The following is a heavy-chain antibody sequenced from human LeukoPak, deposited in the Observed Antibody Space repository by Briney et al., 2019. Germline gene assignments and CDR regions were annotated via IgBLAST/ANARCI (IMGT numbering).Heavy chain of an antibody. J-gene: IGHJ3*01. V-gene: IGHV3-48*03. D-gene: IGHD2-15*01. CDR2: ISSDGYSI. Sequence: PGGSLRLSCAASGFTFSTYEMNWVRQAPGKGLEWVSVISSDGYSIYYADSVKGRFTISRDNAKNSLYLQMNSLRAEDTAVYYCARDHGLVAEPAFDVWGQGTMVTVSS. CDR3: ARDHGLVAEPAFDV. CDR1: GFTFSTYE.